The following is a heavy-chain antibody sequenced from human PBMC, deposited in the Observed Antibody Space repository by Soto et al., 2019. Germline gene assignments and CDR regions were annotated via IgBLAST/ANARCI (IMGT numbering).Heavy chain of an antibody. Sequence: GGSLRLSCAASGFTFDDYAMHCVRQAPGKGLEWVSGISWNSGRIGYADSVKGRFTISRDNAKKSLYLQMNSLRAEDTALYYNEKVREIFCSSNDCYFYDYWGQGTLVTVSS. J-gene: IGHJ4*01. D-gene: IGHD2-2*01. CDR3: EKVREIFCSSNDCYFYDY. V-gene: IGHV3-9*01. CDR2: ISWNSGRI. CDR1: GFTFDDYA.